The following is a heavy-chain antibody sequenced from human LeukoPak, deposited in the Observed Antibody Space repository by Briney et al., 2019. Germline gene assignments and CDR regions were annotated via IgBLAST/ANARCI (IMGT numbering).Heavy chain of an antibody. CDR3: AREDGYCSGANCYSYFDS. J-gene: IGHJ4*02. D-gene: IGHD2-15*01. Sequence: GGSLRLSCAASGFTFSHFWMSWVRQAPGKGLEWVAYIKKTGSETYYVDSVKGRFIITRDNTRNSLFLQMYSLRAEDTAVYFCAREDGYCSGANCYSYFDSWGQGTLVTVSS. V-gene: IGHV3-7*01. CDR2: IKKTGSET. CDR1: GFTFSHFW.